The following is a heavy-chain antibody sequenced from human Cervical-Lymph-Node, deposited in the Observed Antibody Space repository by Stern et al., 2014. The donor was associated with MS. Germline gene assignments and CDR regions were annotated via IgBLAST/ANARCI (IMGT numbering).Heavy chain of an antibody. V-gene: IGHV3-23*04. J-gene: IGHJ4*02. Sequence: EVQLVESGGGLIQPGGSLRLSCAASGFTFSTYAMSWVRQAPGKGLEWVSAISGSDSGTYHADSVRGRFTISRDNSKTTLYMQMNSLRAEDTAVYYCAKADLGSCRSTRCYHFDSWGPGTLVIVSS. CDR3: AKADLGSCRSTRCYHFDS. D-gene: IGHD2-2*01. CDR2: ISGSDSGT. CDR1: GFTFSTYA.